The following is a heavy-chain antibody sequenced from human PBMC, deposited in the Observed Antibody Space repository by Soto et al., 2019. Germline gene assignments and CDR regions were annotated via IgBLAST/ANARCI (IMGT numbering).Heavy chain of an antibody. J-gene: IGHJ5*02. V-gene: IGHV1-69*13. CDR1: GGTFSSYA. Sequence: SVKVSCKASGGTFSSYAISWVRQAPGQGLEWMGGIIPIFGTANYAQKFQGRVTITADESTSTAYMELSSLRSEDTAVYYCARGTLRYFDWLKGAYWFDPWGQGTLVTVSS. CDR3: ARGTLRYFDWLKGAYWFDP. D-gene: IGHD3-9*01. CDR2: IIPIFGTA.